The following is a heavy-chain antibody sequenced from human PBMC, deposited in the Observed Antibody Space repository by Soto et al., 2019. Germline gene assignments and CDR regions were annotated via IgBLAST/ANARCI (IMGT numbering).Heavy chain of an antibody. D-gene: IGHD3-22*01. J-gene: IGHJ4*02. CDR1: GGTFSRNA. CDR3: TRGWGYESSEYYYAY. V-gene: IGHV1-69*01. CDR2: IIPMSGTA. Sequence: QVQLVQSGAEVKKPGSSVKVSCKASGGTFSRNAISWVRQAPGQGLEWMGGIIPMSGTANYAQKFKGRVTITADESTSTAHLELRSLRSEDTALYYCTRGWGYESSEYYYAYWGQGTLITVSS.